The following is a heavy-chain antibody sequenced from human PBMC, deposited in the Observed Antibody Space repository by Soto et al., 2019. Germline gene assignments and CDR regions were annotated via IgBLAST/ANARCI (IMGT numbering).Heavy chain of an antibody. J-gene: IGHJ6*02. V-gene: IGHV4-59*01. Sequence: SETLSLTCTVSGGTISGYYWSWIRQPPGKGLEWIGYMYNTGSTVYNPSFKSRVTISVDTSKNQFSLKLNSVTAANTAVYYCARDLWGYCGTDCYPLDVWGQGTTVTVSS. CDR1: GGTISGYY. CDR2: MYNTGST. D-gene: IGHD2-21*02. CDR3: ARDLWGYCGTDCYPLDV.